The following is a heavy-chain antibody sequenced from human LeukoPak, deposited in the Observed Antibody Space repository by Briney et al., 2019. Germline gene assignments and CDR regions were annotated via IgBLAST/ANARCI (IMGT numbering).Heavy chain of an antibody. V-gene: IGHV4-61*02. CDR2: IYTTGST. CDR1: GGSISSGSYY. J-gene: IGHJ4*02. D-gene: IGHD2-15*01. Sequence: SETLSLTCTVSGGSISSGSYYWSWIRQPAGKGLEWIGRIYTTGSTNYNPSLKSRVTISVDTSKNQLSLKLSSVTAADTAVYYCAREDRYCSGGSCYSWGQGSLVTVSS. CDR3: AREDRYCSGGSCYS.